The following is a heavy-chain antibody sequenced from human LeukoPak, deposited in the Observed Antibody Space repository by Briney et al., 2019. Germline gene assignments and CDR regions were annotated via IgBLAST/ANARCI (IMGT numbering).Heavy chain of an antibody. Sequence: GGSPRLSCAASGFTFSSYAMSWVRQAPGKGLEWVSAISGSGGSTYYADSVKGRFTISRDNSKNTLYLQMNSLRAEDTAVYYCAKDPNYDFWSGYYDYYYYGMDVWGQGTTVTVSS. CDR2: ISGSGGST. J-gene: IGHJ6*02. CDR3: AKDPNYDFWSGYYDYYYYGMDV. D-gene: IGHD3-3*01. V-gene: IGHV3-23*01. CDR1: GFTFSSYA.